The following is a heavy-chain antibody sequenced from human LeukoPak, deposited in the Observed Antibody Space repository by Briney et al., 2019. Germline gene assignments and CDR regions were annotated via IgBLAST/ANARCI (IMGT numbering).Heavy chain of an antibody. Sequence: GGSLRLSCAASGFTFSSYWMSWVRQAPGEGLEWVANIKQDGSEKYYVDSVKGRFTISRDNAKNSLYLQMNSLRAEDTAVYCARRGGSSSRRSPIDYWGQGTLVTVSS. CDR3: ARRGGSSSRRSPIDY. CDR2: IKQDGSEK. CDR1: GFTFSSYW. D-gene: IGHD6-6*01. J-gene: IGHJ4*02. V-gene: IGHV3-7*01.